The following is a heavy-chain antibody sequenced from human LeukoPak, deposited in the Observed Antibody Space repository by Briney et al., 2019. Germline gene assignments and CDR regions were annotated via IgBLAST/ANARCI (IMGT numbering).Heavy chain of an antibody. CDR2: IIPIFGTA. CDR3: ARDRGTDYYDSSGYSNWFDP. Sequence: SVKVSCKASGYTFTSYDINWVRQATGQGLEWMGGIIPIFGTANYAQKFQGRVTITADKSTSTAYMELSSLRSEDTAMYYCARDRGTDYYDSSGYSNWFDPWGQGTLVTVSS. V-gene: IGHV1-69*06. J-gene: IGHJ5*02. CDR1: GYTFTSYD. D-gene: IGHD3-22*01.